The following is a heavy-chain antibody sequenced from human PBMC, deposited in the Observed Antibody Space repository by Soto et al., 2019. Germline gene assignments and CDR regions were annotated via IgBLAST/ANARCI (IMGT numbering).Heavy chain of an antibody. CDR2: INAGNSDT. V-gene: IGHV1-3*01. CDR1: GYTFTSYA. J-gene: IGHJ3*02. Sequence: ASVKVSCKASGYTFTSYAMHWVRQAPGQRLEWMGWINAGNSDTTYSQKFQGRVTITSDTSASTAYMELTSLRAEDTAVYYCAKGGNPGIVGATEAFDIWGQGTMVTVSS. CDR3: AKGGNPGIVGATEAFDI. D-gene: IGHD1-26*01.